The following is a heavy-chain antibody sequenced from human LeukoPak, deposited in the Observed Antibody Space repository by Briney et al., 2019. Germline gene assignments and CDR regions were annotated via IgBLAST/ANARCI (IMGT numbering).Heavy chain of an antibody. CDR3: ARENWNARYFDC. CDR1: GFTFSSNY. V-gene: IGHV3-66*01. CDR2: IYSGGST. Sequence: GGSLRLSCAASGFTFSSNYMSWVRQAPGKGLEWISIIYSGGSTYYADSVTGRFTISSDNTKNTLYLLMNSLRAEDTAVYYCARENWNARYFDCYGQGTLVTVSS. D-gene: IGHD1-1*01. J-gene: IGHJ4*02.